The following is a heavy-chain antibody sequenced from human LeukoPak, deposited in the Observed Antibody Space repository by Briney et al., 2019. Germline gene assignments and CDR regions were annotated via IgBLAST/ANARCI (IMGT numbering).Heavy chain of an antibody. CDR2: IYYSGST. CDR3: ARGFSVWTGYYYYYGMDV. J-gene: IGHJ6*02. V-gene: IGHV4-59*01. CDR1: GGSISNYY. D-gene: IGHD1-1*01. Sequence: KPSETLSLTCSVSGGSISNYYWSWIRQPPGMGLGWIGNIYYSGSTDYNPSLKSPVTMSVDTSKNQFSLKMSSVTAADTAVYYCARGFSVWTGYYYYYGMDVWGLGTTVTVSS.